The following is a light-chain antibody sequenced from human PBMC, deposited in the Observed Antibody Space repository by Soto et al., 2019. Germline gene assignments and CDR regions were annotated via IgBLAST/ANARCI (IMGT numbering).Light chain of an antibody. CDR1: QSITGE. CDR3: QQGHDWPLT. J-gene: IGKJ2*01. CDR2: GVS. Sequence: EIVMTQSPATLSVSPGERATLSCRASQSITGELAWYQQRPGQPPRLLIYGVSTRATGVPDRFRGSGSGSDFTLTISGLQSEDFAVYYCQQGHDWPLTFGQGTRLEI. V-gene: IGKV3-15*01.